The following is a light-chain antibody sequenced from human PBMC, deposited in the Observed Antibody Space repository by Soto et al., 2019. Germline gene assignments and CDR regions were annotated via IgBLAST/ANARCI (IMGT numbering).Light chain of an antibody. CDR2: GAS. J-gene: IGKJ2*01. CDR3: QQYNNWPLMYT. CDR1: QSVSSN. V-gene: IGKV3-15*01. Sequence: EMVMTQSPATLSVSPGERATLSSRASQSVSSNLAWYQQKPGQAPRLLIYGASTRATGIPARFSGSGSGTEFTLTISSLQSEDFAVYYCQQYNNWPLMYTFGQGTKLEIK.